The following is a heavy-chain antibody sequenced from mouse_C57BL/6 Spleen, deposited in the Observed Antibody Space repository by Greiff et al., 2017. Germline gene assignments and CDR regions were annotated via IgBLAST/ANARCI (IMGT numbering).Heavy chain of an antibody. CDR1: GFSLTSYG. J-gene: IGHJ4*01. D-gene: IGHD2-3*01. Sequence: VKLQQSGPGLVAPSQSLSITCTVSGFSLTSYGVSWVRQPPGKGLEWLGVIWGDGSTNYHSALISRLSISKDNSKSQVFLKLNSLQTDDTATYYCAKHDRTYDGYYHGAMDYWGQGTSVTVSS. V-gene: IGHV2-3*01. CDR3: AKHDRTYDGYYHGAMDY. CDR2: IWGDGST.